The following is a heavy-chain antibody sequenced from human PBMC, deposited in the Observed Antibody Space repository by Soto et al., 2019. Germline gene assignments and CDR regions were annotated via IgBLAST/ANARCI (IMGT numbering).Heavy chain of an antibody. CDR3: AREADNWFYP. CDR2: MYSGGST. CDR1: GFTVSSNY. J-gene: IGHJ5*02. V-gene: IGHV3-53*01. Sequence: EVQLVESGGGLIQPGGSLRLSCAASGFTVSSNYMSWVRQAPGQGLEWVSVMYSGGSTYYADAVKGRFTISRDNSKNTLYLQMNRLRAEDTAVYYCAREADNWFYPWGQGTLVTGSS.